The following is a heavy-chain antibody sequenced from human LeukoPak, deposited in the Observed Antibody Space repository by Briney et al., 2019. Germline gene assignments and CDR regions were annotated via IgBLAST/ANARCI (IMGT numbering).Heavy chain of an antibody. Sequence: GGSLRLSCAASGFTFSSYAMSWVRQAPGKGLEWVSVIYSGGSTYYADSVKGRFTISRDNSKNTLYLQMNSLRAEDTAVYYCASATTVTTYYYYGMDVWGQGTTVTVSS. V-gene: IGHV3-53*01. D-gene: IGHD4-17*01. CDR2: IYSGGST. CDR3: ASATTVTTYYYYGMDV. CDR1: GFTFSSYA. J-gene: IGHJ6*02.